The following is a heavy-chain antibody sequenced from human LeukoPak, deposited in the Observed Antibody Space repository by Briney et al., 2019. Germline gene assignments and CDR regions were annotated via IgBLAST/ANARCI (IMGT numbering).Heavy chain of an antibody. V-gene: IGHV3-23*01. Sequence: GGSLRLSCAASGFTFNTNAMSWVRQAPGKGLEWVSAISGRTGGTYYADSVKGRFTISRDNSKSTLYLQMDSLRAEDTAVYYCAKPHAVAGEWYFDYWGQGTLVTVSS. D-gene: IGHD3-10*01. CDR2: ISGRTGGT. CDR3: AKPHAVAGEWYFDY. J-gene: IGHJ4*02. CDR1: GFTFNTNA.